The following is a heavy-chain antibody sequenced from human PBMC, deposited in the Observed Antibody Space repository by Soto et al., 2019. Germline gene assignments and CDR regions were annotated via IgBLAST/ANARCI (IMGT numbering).Heavy chain of an antibody. CDR2: IYYSGTT. Sequence: QVQLQESGPGLVKPSQTLSLTCTVSGGSISSGGYYWSWIRQHPGKGLEWIGSIYYSGTTHYNPSLKSRVTISVATSKNQFSLKLSSVTAADTAVYYCARAASNWFDPWGQGTLVTVSS. J-gene: IGHJ5*02. CDR1: GGSISSGGYY. CDR3: ARAASNWFDP. V-gene: IGHV4-31*03.